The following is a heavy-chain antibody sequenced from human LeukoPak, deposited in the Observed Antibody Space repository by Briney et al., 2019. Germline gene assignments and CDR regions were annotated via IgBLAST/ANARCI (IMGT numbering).Heavy chain of an antibody. CDR3: AKSSHTVVLGYYFDY. CDR2: MFYGGNT. J-gene: IGHJ4*02. CDR1: GGSIRNSQYY. Sequence: SETLSLTCSASGGSIRNSQYYWGWIRQPPGKGLEWIGSMFYGGNTDYNPSLKIRVTISVDTSKNQFYLRLSSVTAADTDDCYCAKSSHTVVLGYYFDYWGQGTLVTVSS. V-gene: IGHV4-39*07. D-gene: IGHD2-21*01.